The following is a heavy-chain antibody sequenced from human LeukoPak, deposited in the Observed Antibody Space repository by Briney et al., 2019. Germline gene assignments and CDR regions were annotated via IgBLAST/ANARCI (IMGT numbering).Heavy chain of an antibody. J-gene: IGHJ4*02. CDR3: ARDQGGAVVTPFDY. V-gene: IGHV1-2*02. CDR2: INPKSGGT. D-gene: IGHD4-23*01. Sequence: ASVKVSCKASGYTFIGYYMHWVRQAPGQGLEWMGWINPKSGGTNYAQKFQGRVTMTRDTSINTAYMELSGLTSDDTAVYYCARDQGGAVVTPFDYWGQGTLVTVSS. CDR1: GYTFIGYY.